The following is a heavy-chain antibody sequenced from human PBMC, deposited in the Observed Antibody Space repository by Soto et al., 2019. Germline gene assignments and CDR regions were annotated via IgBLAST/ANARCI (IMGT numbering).Heavy chain of an antibody. CDR3: ARGAGIVVAGTSFDY. CDR1: GFIFSSYS. V-gene: IGHV3-30-3*01. Sequence: QVQLVESGGGVVQPGRSLRLSCAASGFIFSSYSMHWVRQAPGKGLEWVAVISYDGSNKYYADSVKGRFTISRDNSKNTLYLQMNSQRAEDTAVYYCARGAGIVVAGTSFDYWGQGTLVTVSS. D-gene: IGHD6-19*01. CDR2: ISYDGSNK. J-gene: IGHJ4*02.